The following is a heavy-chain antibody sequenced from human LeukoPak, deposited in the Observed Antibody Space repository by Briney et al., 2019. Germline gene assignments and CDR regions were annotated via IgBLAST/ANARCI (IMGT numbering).Heavy chain of an antibody. V-gene: IGHV1-69*04. CDR2: IIPILGIA. J-gene: IGHJ3*02. D-gene: IGHD3-22*01. CDR1: GYTFTGYY. CDR3: ARADYYDSSGHAFDI. Sequence: GASVKVSCKASGYTFTGYYMHWVRQAPGQGLEWMGRIIPILGIANYAQKFQGRVTITADKSTSTAYMELSSLRSEDTAVYYCARADYYDSSGHAFDIWGQGTMVTVSS.